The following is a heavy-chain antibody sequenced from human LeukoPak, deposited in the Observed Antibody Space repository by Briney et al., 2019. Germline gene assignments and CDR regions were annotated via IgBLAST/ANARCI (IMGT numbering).Heavy chain of an antibody. CDR3: ARDPSLRVTLDY. D-gene: IGHD4-4*01. CDR1: GFIFNNYA. Sequence: GGPLRLSCAVSGFIFNNYAMNWVRQAPGRGLEWVAVVWYDGSNKYYADSVKGRFTISRDNSKNMLYLQMNSLRAEDTAVYYCARDPSLRVTLDYWGQGTLVTVSS. J-gene: IGHJ4*02. CDR2: VWYDGSNK. V-gene: IGHV3-33*08.